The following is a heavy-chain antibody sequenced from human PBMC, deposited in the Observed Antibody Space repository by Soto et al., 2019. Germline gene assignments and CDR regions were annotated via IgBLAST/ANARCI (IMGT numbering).Heavy chain of an antibody. J-gene: IGHJ6*02. Sequence: QITLKESGPTLVKPTQTLTLTCTFSGFSLSTSGVGVGWIRQPPGKALEWLALIYWDDDKRYSPSLKSRRTITTDTSKNQVVLTMTNMDPVDTATYYCAHTGRHSAAGTDYYYYGMDVWGQGTTVTVSS. CDR3: AHTGRHSAAGTDYYYYGMDV. CDR2: IYWDDDK. D-gene: IGHD6-13*01. CDR1: GFSLSTSGVG. V-gene: IGHV2-5*02.